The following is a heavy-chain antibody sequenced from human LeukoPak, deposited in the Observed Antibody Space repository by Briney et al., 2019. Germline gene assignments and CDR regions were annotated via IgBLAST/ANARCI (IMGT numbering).Heavy chain of an antibody. CDR2: IFYSGST. V-gene: IGHV4-59*01. Sequence: SETLSLTCTVSGGSLSSYYWSWIRQPPGKRLEYIGYIFYSGSTNYNPSLQSRVTISVDTSKNQFSLKLSSVSTADTAVYYCARMYSSSPYYFDYWGQGTLVTVSS. CDR1: GGSLSSYY. D-gene: IGHD6-6*01. CDR3: ARMYSSSPYYFDY. J-gene: IGHJ4*02.